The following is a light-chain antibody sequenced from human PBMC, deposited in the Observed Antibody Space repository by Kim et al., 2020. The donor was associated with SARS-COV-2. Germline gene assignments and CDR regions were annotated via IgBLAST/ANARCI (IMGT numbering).Light chain of an antibody. CDR2: YDN. J-gene: IGLJ2*01. CDR3: QVWDSSSDHVV. Sequence: SYELTQPPSVSVAPGQTARITCEGSNIGGKDVHWCQQKPGQAPVLVIYYDNARPSGIPERFSGSNSGNTATLTINRVEAGDEADYYCQVWDSSSDHVVFGGGTQLTVL. CDR1: NIGGKD. V-gene: IGLV3-21*04.